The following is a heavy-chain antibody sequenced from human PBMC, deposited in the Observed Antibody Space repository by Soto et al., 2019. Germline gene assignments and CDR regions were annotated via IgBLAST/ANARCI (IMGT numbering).Heavy chain of an antibody. V-gene: IGHV1-2*04. J-gene: IGHJ4*02. D-gene: IGHD1-7*01. Sequence: GASVKVSCKASGYTFTGYYMHWVRQAPGQGLEWMGWINPNSGGTNYAQKFQGWVTMTRDTSISTAYMELSRLRSDDTAVYYCARDLPFGRTGTWWYYFDYWGQGTLVNVS. CDR1: GYTFTGYY. CDR2: INPNSGGT. CDR3: ARDLPFGRTGTWWYYFDY.